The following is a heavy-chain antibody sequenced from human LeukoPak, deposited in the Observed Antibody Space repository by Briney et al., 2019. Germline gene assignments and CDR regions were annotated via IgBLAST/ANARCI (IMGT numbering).Heavy chain of an antibody. CDR2: INQDGREK. V-gene: IGHV3-7*01. Sequence: PGGSLRLSCAASGFTFSSYWMSWVRQAPGKGLEWVATINQDGREKYYVDSLKGRFTISRDNAKNSLYLQMNNLRAEDTAIYYCTRVFYYGSRYYYMDVWGKGTTVTISS. CDR3: TRVFYYGSRYYYMDV. J-gene: IGHJ6*03. D-gene: IGHD3-10*01. CDR1: GFTFSSYW.